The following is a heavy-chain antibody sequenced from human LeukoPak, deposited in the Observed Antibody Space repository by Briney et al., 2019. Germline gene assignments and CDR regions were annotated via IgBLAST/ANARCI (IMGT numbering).Heavy chain of an antibody. J-gene: IGHJ5*02. CDR3: ARDPRNKGFDP. D-gene: IGHD1/OR15-1a*01. CDR2: INGDGSDT. CDR1: GFTFSGYW. Sequence: PGGSLRLSCAASGFTFSGYWMHWARQSPGKGLVWVSCINGDGSDTRYAGSVKGRFTISRDNAKNTLYLQMNSLRVEDTAVYYCARDPRNKGFDPWGQGTLVTVSS. V-gene: IGHV3-74*01.